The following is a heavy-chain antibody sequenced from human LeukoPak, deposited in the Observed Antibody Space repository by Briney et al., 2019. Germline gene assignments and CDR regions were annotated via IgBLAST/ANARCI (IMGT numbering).Heavy chain of an antibody. J-gene: IGHJ4*02. Sequence: GGSLRLSCAASGFTFNNYGMHWVRQAPGKGLEWVAVIWYDGTNIYYTDSVKGRFTISRDNSKNTLDLQMNSLRAKDTAVYYCAKDGGTSVGDYFHSWGQGTLVNVSS. CDR1: GFTFNNYG. CDR3: AKDGGTSVGDYFHS. CDR2: IWYDGTNI. V-gene: IGHV3-33*03. D-gene: IGHD1-26*01.